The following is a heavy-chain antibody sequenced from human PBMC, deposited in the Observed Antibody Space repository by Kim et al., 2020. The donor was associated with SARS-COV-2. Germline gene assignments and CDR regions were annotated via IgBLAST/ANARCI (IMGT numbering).Heavy chain of an antibody. V-gene: IGHV3-48*02. CDR3: ARDGTYYDILTGYYGPAPRDDYYYYGMDV. CDR1: GFTFSSYS. D-gene: IGHD3-9*01. Sequence: GGSLRLSCAASGFTFSSYSMNWVRQAPGKGLEWVSYISSSSSTIYYADSVKGRFTISRDNAKNSLYLQMNSLRDEDTAVYYCARDGTYYDILTGYYGPAPRDDYYYYGMDVWGQGTTVTVSS. J-gene: IGHJ6*02. CDR2: ISSSSSTI.